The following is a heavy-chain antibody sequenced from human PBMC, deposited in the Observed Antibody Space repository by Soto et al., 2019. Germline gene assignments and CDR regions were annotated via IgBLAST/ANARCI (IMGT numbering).Heavy chain of an antibody. D-gene: IGHD3-10*01. Sequence: LGGSLKISYEASGYRSTSYWLAWLRQMPGKGLEWMVLIYPGDSESRYSLSFQGKVTISVDKSINPAYLHWSSLRASDTAMYFCARPETYYGRGSDTGSMAVWRKGTTVPVSS. V-gene: IGHV5-51*01. CDR1: GYRSTSYW. CDR3: ARPETYYGRGSDTGSMAV. J-gene: IGHJ6*04. CDR2: IYPGDSES.